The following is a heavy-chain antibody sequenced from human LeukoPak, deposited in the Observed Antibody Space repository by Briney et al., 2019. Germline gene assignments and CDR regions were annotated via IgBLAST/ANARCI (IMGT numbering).Heavy chain of an antibody. Sequence: SETLSLTCTVSGGSIRSATYYWAWIRQSPGKGVEWIGSIYYTGSTYYNPPLRGRVTISRDNSKNTLYLQMNSLRAVDTAVYYCAREAGIAARPYWFDPWGQGTLVTVSS. J-gene: IGHJ5*02. CDR2: IYYTGST. CDR1: GGSIRSATYY. CDR3: AREAGIAARPYWFDP. D-gene: IGHD6-6*01. V-gene: IGHV4-39*07.